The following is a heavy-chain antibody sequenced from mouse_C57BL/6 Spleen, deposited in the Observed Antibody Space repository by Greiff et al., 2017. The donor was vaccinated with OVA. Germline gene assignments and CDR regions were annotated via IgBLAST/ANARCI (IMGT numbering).Heavy chain of an antibody. CDR3: ARDGDGYYDAMDY. J-gene: IGHJ4*01. D-gene: IGHD2-3*01. CDR1: GFTFSSYA. Sequence: EVQGVESGGGLVKPGGSLKLSCAASGFTFSSYAMSWVRQTPEKRLEWVATISDGGSYTYYPDNVKGRFTISRDNAKNNLYLQMSHLKSEDTAMYYCARDGDGYYDAMDYWGQGTSVTVSS. CDR2: ISDGGSYT. V-gene: IGHV5-4*01.